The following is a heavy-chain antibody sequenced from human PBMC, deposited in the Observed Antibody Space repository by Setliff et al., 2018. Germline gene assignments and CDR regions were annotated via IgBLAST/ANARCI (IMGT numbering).Heavy chain of an antibody. V-gene: IGHV4-39*01. J-gene: IGHJ4*02. D-gene: IGHD3-10*01. CDR1: GGSISSISYY. CDR2: VYDSGTT. Sequence: SETLSLTCTVPGGSISSISYYWGWIRQPPGKGLEWIGTVYDSGTTHYNPSLESRVSFSIETSRNQCSLTLKSVTAADTAVYYCARGPEMAAIDYWGQGTLVTVSS. CDR3: ARGPEMAAIDY.